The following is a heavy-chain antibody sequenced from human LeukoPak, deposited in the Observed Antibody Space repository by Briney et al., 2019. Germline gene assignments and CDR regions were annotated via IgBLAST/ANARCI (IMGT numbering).Heavy chain of an antibody. CDR1: GFTFSDYY. Sequence: GGSLRLSCAASGFTFSDYYMSWIRQAPGKGLEWVSYISNSGSTTYYADSVKGRFTISRDNSKNTLYLQMNSLRAEDTAVYYCAKEHCSGGGCYHFDYWGQGTLVTVSS. CDR3: AKEHCSGGGCYHFDY. J-gene: IGHJ4*02. D-gene: IGHD2-15*01. CDR2: ISNSGSTT. V-gene: IGHV3-11*01.